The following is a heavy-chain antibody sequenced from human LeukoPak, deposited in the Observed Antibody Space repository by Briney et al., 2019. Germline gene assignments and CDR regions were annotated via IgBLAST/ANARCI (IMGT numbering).Heavy chain of an antibody. J-gene: IGHJ4*02. CDR2: IYYSGST. D-gene: IGHD2-2*01. CDR1: GGSISSGGYY. CDR3: ARSCSSTSCYLDY. Sequence: SETLSLTCTVSGGSISSGGYYWSWIRQHPGKGLEWIGYIYYSGSTYYNPSLKSRVTISVDTSKNQFSLKLSSVTAADTAVYYCARSCSSTSCYLDYWGQGTLVTLSS. V-gene: IGHV4-31*03.